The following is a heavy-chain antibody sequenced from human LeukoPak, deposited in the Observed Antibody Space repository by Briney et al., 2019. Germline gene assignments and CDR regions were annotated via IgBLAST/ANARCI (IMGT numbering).Heavy chain of an antibody. CDR1: GFTFSNAW. CDR3: TLIAAAGSIDY. Sequence: PGGPLRLSCAASGFTFSNAWMSWVRQAPEKGLEWVGRIKSKSDGGTTDYAAPVKGRFTISRDDSRNTLYLQMNSLKTEDTAVYYCTLIAAAGSIDYWGQGTLVTVSS. CDR2: IKSKSDGGTT. V-gene: IGHV3-15*01. D-gene: IGHD6-13*01. J-gene: IGHJ4*02.